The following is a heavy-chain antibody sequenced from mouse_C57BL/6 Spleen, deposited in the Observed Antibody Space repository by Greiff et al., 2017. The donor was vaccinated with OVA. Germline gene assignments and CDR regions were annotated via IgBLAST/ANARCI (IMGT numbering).Heavy chain of an antibody. D-gene: IGHD4-1*01. J-gene: IGHJ4*01. CDR3: AKEWEGYEAMDD. Sequence: EVKLVESEGGLVQPGSSMKLSCSASGFTFSDYYMAWVRQVPEKGLEWVANINHDGSSTYYLDSLKSRFIISRANAKNILYLQMSSQKSENTATDYCAKEWEGYEAMDDWGQGTSVTVAS. CDR2: INHDGSST. V-gene: IGHV5-16*01. CDR1: GFTFSDYY.